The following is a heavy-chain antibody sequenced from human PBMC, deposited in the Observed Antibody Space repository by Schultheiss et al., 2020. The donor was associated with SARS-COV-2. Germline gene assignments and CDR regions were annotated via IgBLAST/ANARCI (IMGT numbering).Heavy chain of an antibody. D-gene: IGHD5-24*01. V-gene: IGHV4-34*01. CDR3: ASGVESGAFDI. CDR2: INHSGST. Sequence: SETLSLTCAVYGGSFRGYYWSWIRQPPGKGLEWIGEINHSGSTNYNPSLKSRVTISVDTSKNQFSLKLSSVTAADTAVYYCASGVESGAFDIWGQGTMVTVSS. J-gene: IGHJ3*02. CDR1: GGSFRGYY.